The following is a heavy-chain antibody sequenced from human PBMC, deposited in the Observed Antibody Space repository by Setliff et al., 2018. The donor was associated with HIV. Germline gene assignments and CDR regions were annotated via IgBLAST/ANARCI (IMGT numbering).Heavy chain of an antibody. V-gene: IGHV4-30-4*01. Sequence: SETLSLTCTVSGGSISSDDHYWSWIRQPPGKGLEWIGYIYHTGATYYKSSLESRLTISVDTSKNQVSLKLNSMTAADTAVYFCVRGPQWLVRKGRVYYFDYWGQGTLVTVSS. CDR3: VRGPQWLVRKGRVYYFDY. CDR2: IYHTGAT. CDR1: GGSISSDDHY. J-gene: IGHJ4*02. D-gene: IGHD6-19*01.